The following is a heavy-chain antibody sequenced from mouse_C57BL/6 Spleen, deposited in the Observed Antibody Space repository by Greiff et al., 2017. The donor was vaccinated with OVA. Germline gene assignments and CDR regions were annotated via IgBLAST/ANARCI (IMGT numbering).Heavy chain of an antibody. Sequence: QVTLKVSGPGILQSSQTLSLTCSFSGFSLSTSGMGVSWIRQPSGKGLEWLAHINWDDDKRYNPSQKSRLTSSNNTSRNQVFLKITSVDTADTATYYGARRWDYDVDYAMDYWGQGTSVTVSS. D-gene: IGHD2-4*01. CDR1: GFSLSTSGMG. CDR3: ARRWDYDVDYAMDY. V-gene: IGHV8-12*01. CDR2: INWDDDK. J-gene: IGHJ4*01.